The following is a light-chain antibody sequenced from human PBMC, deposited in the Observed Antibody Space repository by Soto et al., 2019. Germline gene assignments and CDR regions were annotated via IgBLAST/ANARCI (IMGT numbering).Light chain of an antibody. CDR3: QQSYTTPRP. J-gene: IGKJ1*01. CDR2: AAS. Sequence: DIQITHSPGSLSASIGEGVTITFLASQTIIGYLNWYQQKPGKAPRLLINAASNLQSGVPSRFRGSGSETDFTLTITSLQPEDFATYYCQQSYTTPRPFGQGTKVDI. V-gene: IGKV1-39*01. CDR1: QTIIGY.